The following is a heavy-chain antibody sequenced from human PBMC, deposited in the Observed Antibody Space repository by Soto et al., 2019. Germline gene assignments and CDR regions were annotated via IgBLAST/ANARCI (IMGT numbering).Heavy chain of an antibody. CDR2: IWYDGSTK. V-gene: IGHV3-33*01. CDR3: ARGGFRNASGFDS. CDR1: GFTFGGYA. J-gene: IGHJ4*02. D-gene: IGHD1-26*01. Sequence: QVQLVESGGGVVQSGRSLRLSCAASGFTFGGYAIHWVRQAPGKGLDWVTIIWYDGSTKHYADSVRGRFTISRDNSKNTVYLQMNSLRAEDTAVYYCARGGFRNASGFDSWGQGTPVTVSS.